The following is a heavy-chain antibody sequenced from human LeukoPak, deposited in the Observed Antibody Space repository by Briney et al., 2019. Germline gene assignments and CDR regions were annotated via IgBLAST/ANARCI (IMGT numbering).Heavy chain of an antibody. D-gene: IGHD3-22*01. CDR2: INPNSGGT. CDR3: ARGGNYYDSSGYPI. Sequence: ASVKVSCKASGYTFTGYYMHWVGQAPGQGLEWMGWINPNSGGTNYAQKLQGRVTMTRDTSISTAYMELSRLRSDDTAVYYCARGGNYYDSSGYPIWGQGTTVTVSS. V-gene: IGHV1-2*02. CDR1: GYTFTGYY. J-gene: IGHJ6*02.